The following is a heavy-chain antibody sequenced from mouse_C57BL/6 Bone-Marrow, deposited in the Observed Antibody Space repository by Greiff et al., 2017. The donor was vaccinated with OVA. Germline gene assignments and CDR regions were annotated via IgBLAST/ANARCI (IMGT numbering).Heavy chain of an antibody. J-gene: IGHJ3*01. V-gene: IGHV14-4*01. D-gene: IGHD1-1*01. CDR3: TTYYYGSRTWFAY. Sequence: VQLQQSGAELVRPGASVKLSCTASGFNFTDDYMHWVKQRPEQGLEWIGWIDPENGDTEYASKFKGKATITADTSSNTAYLQLSSRTSEDTAVYYCTTYYYGSRTWFAYWGQGNLVTVSA. CDR1: GFNFTDDY. CDR2: IDPENGDT.